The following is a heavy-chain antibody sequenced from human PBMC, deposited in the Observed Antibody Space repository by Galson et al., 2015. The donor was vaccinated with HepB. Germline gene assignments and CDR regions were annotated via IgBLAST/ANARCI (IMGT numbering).Heavy chain of an antibody. D-gene: IGHD1-26*01. CDR2: ISSSGSNI. CDR3: ARHSGSYFGVDAFDI. CDR1: GFTFSSYE. J-gene: IGHJ3*02. Sequence: LRLSCAASGFTFSSYEMNWVRQAPGKGLEWVSYISSSGSNIYYGDSVKGRFTISRDNAKNSLYLQMNSLRAEDTAVYYCARHSGSYFGVDAFDIWGQGTMVTVSS. V-gene: IGHV3-48*03.